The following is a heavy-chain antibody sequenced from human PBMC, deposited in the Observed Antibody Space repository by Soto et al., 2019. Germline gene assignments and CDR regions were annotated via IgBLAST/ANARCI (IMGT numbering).Heavy chain of an antibody. V-gene: IGHV3-74*01. CDR1: GSTFSNDW. CDR3: ERDRSYRLDV. J-gene: IGHJ6*02. Sequence: GWSLILSCAVSGSTFSNDWMHWVRQAPGKGLVWVSHINSDGSGTNYADSVKGRFTIARDNAKNTVYLQMNSLRAEDTAVYYCERDRSYRLDVWGQGSTVTVSS. CDR2: INSDGSGT.